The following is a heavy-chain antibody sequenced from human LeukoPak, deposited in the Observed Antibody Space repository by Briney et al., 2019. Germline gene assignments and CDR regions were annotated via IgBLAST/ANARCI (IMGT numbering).Heavy chain of an antibody. CDR2: ISDSGDST. V-gene: IGHV3-23*01. Sequence: GGSLRLSCAGSGFTFSNYAMSWVRRAPGKGLEWVSGISDSGDSTYYTESVKGRFTISRDNSKNTLFLQMNSLRAEDTAVYYCARDFRPYSSGWYSGAFDIWGQGTMVTVSS. D-gene: IGHD6-19*01. CDR1: GFTFSNYA. J-gene: IGHJ3*02. CDR3: ARDFRPYSSGWYSGAFDI.